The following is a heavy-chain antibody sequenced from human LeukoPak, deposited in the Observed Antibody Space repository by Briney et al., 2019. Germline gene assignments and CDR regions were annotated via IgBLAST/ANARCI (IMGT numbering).Heavy chain of an antibody. CDR1: GFTFSNAW. Sequence: GGSLRLSCAASGFTFSNAWMSWVRQAPGKGLEWVGCIKSKTDGGTTDYAAPVKGRFTISRDDSKNTLYLQMNSLKTEDTAVYYCTTTMDTAMAPFDYWGQGTLVTVSS. J-gene: IGHJ4*02. D-gene: IGHD5-18*01. CDR2: IKSKTDGGTT. CDR3: TTTMDTAMAPFDY. V-gene: IGHV3-15*01.